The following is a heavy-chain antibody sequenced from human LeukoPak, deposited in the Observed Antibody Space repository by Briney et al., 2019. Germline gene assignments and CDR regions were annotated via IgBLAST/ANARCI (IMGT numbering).Heavy chain of an antibody. CDR3: ARVRIVVVPAATSNEKIKAKNIQYYFDY. V-gene: IGHV3-21*01. D-gene: IGHD2-2*01. Sequence: GGSLRLSCAASGFTFSSYSMNWVRQAPGKGLEWVSSISSSSSYIYYADSVKGRFTISRDNAKNSLYLQMNSLRAEDTAVYYCARVRIVVVPAATSNEKIKAKNIQYYFDYWGQGTLVTVSS. CDR1: GFTFSSYS. J-gene: IGHJ4*02. CDR2: ISSSSSYI.